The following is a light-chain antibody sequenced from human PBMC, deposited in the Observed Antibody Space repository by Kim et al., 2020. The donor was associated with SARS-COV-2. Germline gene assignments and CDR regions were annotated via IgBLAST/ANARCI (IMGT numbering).Light chain of an antibody. V-gene: IGLV4-60*03. J-gene: IGLJ3*02. CDR3: ETWDSSTLV. CDR2: LEGSGIY. CDR1: RGHSSYI. Sequence: TVQLICTAGRGHSSYITAWHQRQPGKARRYLMELEGSGIYNKGSEVPDRFSGSSSGTDRYLTISSLQSEDEADYYCETWDSSTLVFGGGTQLTVL.